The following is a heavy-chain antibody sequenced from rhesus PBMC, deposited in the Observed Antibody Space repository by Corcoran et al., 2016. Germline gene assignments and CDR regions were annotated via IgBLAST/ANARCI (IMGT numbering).Heavy chain of an antibody. CDR1: GYTFTSYY. V-gene: IGHV1S9*01. CDR3: TRGYEYNIY. J-gene: IGHJ4*01. CDR2: VNPSNGHT. Sequence: QVQLVQSGAEVKKPGASVKLSCKASGYTFTSYYINGVRQDPGQVLEWMGSVNPSNGHTDYVQKFQGRVTMTRDTSTSTAYMELNSLRSEDTAVYYCTRGYEYNIYWGQGVLVTVSS. D-gene: IGHD4-23*01.